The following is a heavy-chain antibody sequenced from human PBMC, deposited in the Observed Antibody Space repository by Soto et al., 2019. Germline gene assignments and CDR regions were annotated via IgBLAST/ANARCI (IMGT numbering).Heavy chain of an antibody. D-gene: IGHD4-4*01. V-gene: IGHV3-21*01. CDR2: ISSSSSYI. CDR1: GFTFSSYS. J-gene: IGHJ3*02. Sequence: GGSLRLSCAASGFTFSSYSMNWVRQAPGKGLEWVSSISSSSSYIYYADSVKGRVNITRDNAKNSLYRQMNSMRADDTAVYYCARSNAGLSVKHDAFDIWGQGTMVTVSS. CDR3: ARSNAGLSVKHDAFDI.